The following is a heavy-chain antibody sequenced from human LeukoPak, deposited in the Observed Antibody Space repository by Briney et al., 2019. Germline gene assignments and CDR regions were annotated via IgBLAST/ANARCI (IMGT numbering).Heavy chain of an antibody. Sequence: GRSLRLSCAASGFAFSSYGMHWVRQAPGKGLEWVAVIWYDGSNKYYADSVKGRFTISRDNSKNTLYLQMNSLRAEDTAVYYCARDGRMAFDIWGQGTMVTVSS. J-gene: IGHJ3*02. CDR3: ARDGRMAFDI. CDR2: IWYDGSNK. CDR1: GFAFSSYG. V-gene: IGHV3-33*01.